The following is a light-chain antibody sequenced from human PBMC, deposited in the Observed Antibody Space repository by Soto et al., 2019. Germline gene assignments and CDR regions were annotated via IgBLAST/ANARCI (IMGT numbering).Light chain of an antibody. CDR3: QQYYSPPRA. CDR1: QSGLYSSNNKHS. V-gene: IGKV4-1*01. J-gene: IGKJ4*01. CDR2: WAS. Sequence: DIVMTQSPDSLAVSLGERATINCKSSQSGLYSSNNKHSLAWYQQKPGQPPKLLIYWASTRESGVPDRFSVSGSATEFTLTISSLQAEEVAVYYCQQYYSPPRAFRGGTKVESK.